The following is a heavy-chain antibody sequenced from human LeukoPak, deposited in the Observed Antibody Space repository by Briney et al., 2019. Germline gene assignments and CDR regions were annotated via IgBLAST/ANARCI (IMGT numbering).Heavy chain of an antibody. V-gene: IGHV3-23*01. CDR1: GFSFSSYA. Sequence: GGSLKLSCAASGFSFSSYAMSWVRQAPGKGLEWVSSISGSGDNTYYAESVKGRFTIARDNSKNTLFLQMNSLRAEDTAVFYCAKRSGYTTGWFFDFWGQGTLVTVSS. D-gene: IGHD6-19*01. CDR3: AKRSGYTTGWFFDF. CDR2: ISGSGDNT. J-gene: IGHJ4*02.